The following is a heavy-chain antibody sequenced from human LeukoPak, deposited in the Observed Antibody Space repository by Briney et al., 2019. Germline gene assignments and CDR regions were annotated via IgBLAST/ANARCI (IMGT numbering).Heavy chain of an antibody. D-gene: IGHD6-19*01. CDR3: ARLGSGWGYYY. CDR1: GGSISSYY. CDR2: IYYSGST. V-gene: IGHV4-59*08. Sequence: SETLSLTCTVSGGSISSYYWSWIRQPPGKGLEWIGYIYYSGSTNYNPSLKSRVTISVDTSKNQFSLKLSSVTAADTAVYYCARLGSGWGYYYWGQGTLVTVSS. J-gene: IGHJ4*02.